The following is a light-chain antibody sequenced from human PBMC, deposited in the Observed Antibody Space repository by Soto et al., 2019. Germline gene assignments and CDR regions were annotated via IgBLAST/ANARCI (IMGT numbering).Light chain of an antibody. CDR2: AAS. CDR1: QSISSYY. J-gene: IGKJ1*01. CDR3: QQYGTSRPWA. Sequence: EIVLTQSPGTLSLYPGERATLSCRASQSISSYYLAWYQQKPGQAPRLLIHAASSRATGIPDRFSGSGSGTDFTLTISRLEPEDFAVYYCQQYGTSRPWAFGQGTKVEIK. V-gene: IGKV3-20*01.